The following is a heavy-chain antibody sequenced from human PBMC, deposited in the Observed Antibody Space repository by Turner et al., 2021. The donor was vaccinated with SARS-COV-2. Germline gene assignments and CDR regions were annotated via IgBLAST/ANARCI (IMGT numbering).Heavy chain of an antibody. CDR2: IYYSGST. CDR3: AGEVVVLTTTHYGMDV. D-gene: IGHD1-26*01. J-gene: IGHJ6*02. Sequence: QLQLQESGPGLVKPSETLSLTCTVAGGSISSSGYHWGWIRQPPGKGLEWIGGIYYSGSTYYNPSLKSRVTISVDTSKNQFSLKLSSVTAAETAVYYCAGEVVVLTTTHYGMDVWGQGTTVTVSS. CDR1: GGSISSSGYH. V-gene: IGHV4-39*01.